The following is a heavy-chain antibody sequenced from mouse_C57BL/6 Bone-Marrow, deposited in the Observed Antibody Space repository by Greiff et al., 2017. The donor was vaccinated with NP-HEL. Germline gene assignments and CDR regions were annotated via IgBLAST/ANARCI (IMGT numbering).Heavy chain of an antibody. CDR1: GFTFSSYA. D-gene: IGHD1-1*01. J-gene: IGHJ2*01. CDR3: ARVIYYYGSSYSDY. Sequence: EVKLVESGGGLVKPGGSLKLSCAASGFTFSSYAMSWVRQTPEKRLEWVATISDGGSYTYYPDNVKGRFTISRDNAKNNLYLQMSHLKSEDTAMYYCARVIYYYGSSYSDYWGQGTTLTVSS. V-gene: IGHV5-4*03. CDR2: ISDGGSYT.